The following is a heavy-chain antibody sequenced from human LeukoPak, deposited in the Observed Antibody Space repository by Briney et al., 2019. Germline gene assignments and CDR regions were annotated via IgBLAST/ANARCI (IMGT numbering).Heavy chain of an antibody. CDR2: IIPIFGTA. D-gene: IGHD2-15*01. CDR1: GGTFSSYA. CDR3: GHCSGGSCYSNAFDI. J-gene: IGHJ3*02. V-gene: IGHV1-69*13. Sequence: ASVKVSCKASGGTFSSYAISWVRQAPGQGLEWMGGIIPIFGTANYAQKFQGRVTITADESTSTAYMELSSLRSEDTAVYYCGHCSGGSCYSNAFDIWGQGTMVTVSS.